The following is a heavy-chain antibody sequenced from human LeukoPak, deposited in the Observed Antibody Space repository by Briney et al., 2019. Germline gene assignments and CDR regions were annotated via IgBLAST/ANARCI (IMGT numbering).Heavy chain of an antibody. J-gene: IGHJ4*02. Sequence: EASVKLSCTASGYTFTGYDINWVRQATGQGLEWMGWMNPNSGNTGYAQTFQGRVTMTRSTSISTAYMELSSLRFEDTAVYYCTRSVRNGHIDYWGQGTLVTVSS. V-gene: IGHV1-8*01. D-gene: IGHD2-21*01. CDR1: GYTFTGYD. CDR3: TRSVRNGHIDY. CDR2: MNPNSGNT.